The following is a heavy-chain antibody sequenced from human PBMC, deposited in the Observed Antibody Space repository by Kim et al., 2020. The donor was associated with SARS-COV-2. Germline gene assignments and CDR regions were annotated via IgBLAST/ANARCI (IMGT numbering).Heavy chain of an antibody. CDR3: ARGHFGNIYGHPVDF. CDR1: GASISSSSYY. CDR2: IYYSSST. V-gene: IGHV4-39*01. D-gene: IGHD5-18*01. J-gene: IGHJ4*02. Sequence: SETLSLTCTVSGASISSSSYYWGWIRQPPGKGLEWIGTIYYSSSTYYYPSLKSRVTISVDTSKNQFFLRLSSVTATDTAVYYCARGHFGNIYGHPVDFWGQGTLVTVSS.